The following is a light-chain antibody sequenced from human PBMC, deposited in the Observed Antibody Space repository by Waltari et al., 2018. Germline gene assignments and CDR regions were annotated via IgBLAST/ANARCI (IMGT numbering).Light chain of an antibody. CDR1: ASTFGNNG. J-gene: IGLJ3*02. Sequence: QSVLTQPPSASGTPGQGVTIPCSGGASTFGNNGVNWYQQVPGKAPKLLIYRSDRRPAGVPDRFSGSKSGTSASLAISGLQSEDEADYYCAAWDDSLNGRWVFGGGTKVTVL. CDR3: AAWDDSLNGRWV. V-gene: IGLV1-44*01. CDR2: RSD.